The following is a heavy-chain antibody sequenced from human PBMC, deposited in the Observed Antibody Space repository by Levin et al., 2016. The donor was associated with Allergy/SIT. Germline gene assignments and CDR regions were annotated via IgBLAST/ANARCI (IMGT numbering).Heavy chain of an antibody. V-gene: IGHV4-34*01. J-gene: IGHJ4*02. CDR2: INHSGST. CDR1: GGSFSGYY. CDR3: ARRTSRYTMVQGRLDFPFDY. D-gene: IGHD3-10*01. Sequence: SETLSLTCAVYGGSFSGYYWSWIRQPPGKGLEWIGEINHSGSTNHNPSLQSRVIMAVDTSKSQFSLNLTSVTAADTAVYYCARRTSRYTMVQGRLDFPFDYWGQGTLVTVSS.